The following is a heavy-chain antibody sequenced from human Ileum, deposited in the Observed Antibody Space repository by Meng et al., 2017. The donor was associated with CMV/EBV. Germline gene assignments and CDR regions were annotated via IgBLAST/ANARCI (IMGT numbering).Heavy chain of an antibody. Sequence: SCAASGFTFSSYCLHWVRQAPGKGLVWVSRISGYGSDYADSVKGRFTISRDIAKNTLYLQMNSLRAEDTAVYYCAGGDYNSLYYFDFWGQGTLVTVSS. CDR2: ISGYGSD. CDR3: AGGDYNSLYYFDF. J-gene: IGHJ4*02. V-gene: IGHV3-74*01. CDR1: GFTFSSYC. D-gene: IGHD2-21*02.